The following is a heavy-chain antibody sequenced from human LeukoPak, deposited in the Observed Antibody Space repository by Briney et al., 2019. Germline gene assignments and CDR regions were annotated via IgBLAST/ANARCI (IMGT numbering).Heavy chain of an antibody. CDR2: ISAYNGNT. CDR1: GYTFTSYG. CDR3: ARDNYYDSSGYYFGAFDT. J-gene: IGHJ3*02. Sequence: ASVKVSCKASGYTFTSYGISWVRQAPGQGLEWMGWISAYNGNTNYAQKLQGRVTMTTDTSTSTAYMELRSLRSDDTAVYYCARDNYYDSSGYYFGAFDTWGQGTMVTVSS. D-gene: IGHD3-22*01. V-gene: IGHV1-18*01.